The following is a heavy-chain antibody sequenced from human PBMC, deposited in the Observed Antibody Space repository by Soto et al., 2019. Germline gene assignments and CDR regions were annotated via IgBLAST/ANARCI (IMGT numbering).Heavy chain of an antibody. J-gene: IGHJ5*01. V-gene: IGHV6-1*01. CDR3: ARLIGNSWLDS. D-gene: IGHD2-8*01. CDR1: GESVSSNSAT. Sequence: SPTLSLTCAISGESVSSNSATCDWIRQSPSRGLEWLGRTYYRSKWYNDYAVSVKSRITINPDTSNNQLSLQLNSVTPDDTAVYYCARLIGNSWLDSWGQGTLVTVSS. CDR2: TYYRSKWYN.